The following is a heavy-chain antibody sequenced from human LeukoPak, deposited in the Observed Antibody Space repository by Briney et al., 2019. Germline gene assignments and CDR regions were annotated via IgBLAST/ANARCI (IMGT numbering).Heavy chain of an antibody. CDR2: ISSSSSYI. J-gene: IGHJ5*02. V-gene: IGHV3-21*04. Sequence: GGSLRLSCAASGFTFSSYSMNWVRQAPGKGLEWVSSISSSSSYIYYADSVKGRFTISRDNAKNTLYLQMNSLRAEDTAVYYCAKVATMVRGVIIKGFDPWGQGTLVTVSS. CDR3: AKVATMVRGVIIKGFDP. CDR1: GFTFSSYS. D-gene: IGHD3-10*01.